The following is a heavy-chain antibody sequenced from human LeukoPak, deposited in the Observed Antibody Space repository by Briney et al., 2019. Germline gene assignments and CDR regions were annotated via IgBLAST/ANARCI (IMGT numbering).Heavy chain of an antibody. V-gene: IGHV5-51*01. CDR1: GYSFTSYW. D-gene: IGHD3-10*01. CDR2: IYPGDSDT. CDR3: ARQTMVRGGPMPFDY. J-gene: IGHJ4*02. Sequence: PGESLKISRKGSGYSFTSYWIGWVRQMPGKGLEWMGIIYPGDSDTRYSPSFQGQVTISADKSISTAYLQWSSLKASDTAMYYCARQTMVRGGPMPFDYWGQGTLVTVSS.